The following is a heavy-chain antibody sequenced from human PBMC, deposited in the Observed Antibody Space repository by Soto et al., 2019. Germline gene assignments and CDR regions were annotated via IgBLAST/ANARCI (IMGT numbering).Heavy chain of an antibody. V-gene: IGHV3-23*01. D-gene: IGHD1-26*01. Sequence: EVQLLESGGGLVQPGGSLRLSCAASGFTFSSYAMSWVRQAPGKGLEWVSAISGSGGSTYYADSVKGRFTISRDNSHHTLYVQVNILSVGDTAVYYWAKDSWVVGSTLDYGGQGTLVTVSS. CDR2: ISGSGGST. CDR3: AKDSWVVGSTLDY. CDR1: GFTFSSYA. J-gene: IGHJ4*02.